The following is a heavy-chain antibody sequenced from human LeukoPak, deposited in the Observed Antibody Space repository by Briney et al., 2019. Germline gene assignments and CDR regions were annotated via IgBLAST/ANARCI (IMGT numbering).Heavy chain of an antibody. CDR3: AREYYGSGNSSTFHSDY. CDR1: GGSISSYY. Sequence: SETLSLTCTVSGGSISSYYWSWIRQSPGKGLEWIGYIYYSGSANYNPSLESRVTISVDTSKNQFSLKLSSVTAADTAVYYCAREYYGSGNSSTFHSDYWGQGTLVTVSS. J-gene: IGHJ4*02. D-gene: IGHD3-10*01. V-gene: IGHV4-59*01. CDR2: IYYSGSA.